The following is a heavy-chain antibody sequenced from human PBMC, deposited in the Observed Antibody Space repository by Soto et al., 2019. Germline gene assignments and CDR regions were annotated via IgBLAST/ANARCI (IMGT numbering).Heavy chain of an antibody. V-gene: IGHV3-48*02. CDR2: IDSSSDTI. D-gene: IGHD3-3*01. J-gene: IGHJ6*02. CDR1: GFTFSTYS. Sequence: LRLSCAASGFTFSTYSMNWVRQAPGKGLEWISYIDSSSDTIYYADSVKGRFTISRDNAENSLYLQMNSLRDEDTAVYYCARLYYDYVWGQGTTVTVSS. CDR3: ARLYYDYV.